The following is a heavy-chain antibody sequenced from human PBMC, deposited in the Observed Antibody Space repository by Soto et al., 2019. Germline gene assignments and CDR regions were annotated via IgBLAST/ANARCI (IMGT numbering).Heavy chain of an antibody. CDR3: AKDFLNYDFWSGPINWFDP. CDR2: ISGSGGST. J-gene: IGHJ5*02. D-gene: IGHD3-3*01. Sequence: GSLRLSCAASGFTFSSYAMSWVRQAPGKGLEWVSAISGSGGSTYYADSVKGRFTISRDNSKNTLYLQMNSLRAEDTAVYYCAKDFLNYDFWSGPINWFDPWGQGTLVTVSS. V-gene: IGHV3-23*01. CDR1: GFTFSSYA.